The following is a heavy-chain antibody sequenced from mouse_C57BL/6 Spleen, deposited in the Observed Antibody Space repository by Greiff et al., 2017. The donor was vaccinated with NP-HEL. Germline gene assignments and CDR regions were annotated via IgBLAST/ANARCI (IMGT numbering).Heavy chain of an antibody. Sequence: VQLQQPGAELVRPGSSVKLSCKASGYTFTSYWMHWVKQRPIQGLEWIGNIDPSDSETHYNQKFKDKATLTVDKSSSTAYMQLSSLTSEDSAVYYCARGRPVYYFDYWGQGTTLTVSS. J-gene: IGHJ2*01. V-gene: IGHV1-52*01. CDR3: ARGRPVYYFDY. CDR2: IDPSDSET. CDR1: GYTFTSYW.